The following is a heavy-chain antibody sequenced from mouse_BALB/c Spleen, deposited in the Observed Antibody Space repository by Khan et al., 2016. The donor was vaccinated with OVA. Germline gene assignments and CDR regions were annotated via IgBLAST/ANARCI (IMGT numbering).Heavy chain of an antibody. J-gene: IGHJ2*01. D-gene: IGHD1-1*01. CDR1: GYTFTDYN. CDR2: ITPNNGGT. CDR3: TRGGHGSPFDY. Sequence: VQLQQSGPELVKPGASVKIPCKASGYTFTDYNMDWVKQSHGKSLEWIGDITPNNGGTIYNQKFKGKATLTVDKSSSTAYMELRSLTSEDTAVYDCTRGGHGSPFDYWGQGTTLTVSS. V-gene: IGHV1-18*01.